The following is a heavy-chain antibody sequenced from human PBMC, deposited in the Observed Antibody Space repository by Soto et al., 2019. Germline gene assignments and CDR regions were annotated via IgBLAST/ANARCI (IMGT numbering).Heavy chain of an antibody. CDR3: AKEPLAQGSGWYADH. D-gene: IGHD6-19*01. V-gene: IGHV3-23*01. Sequence: EVQLLESGGGLVQPGGSLRLSCAASGFSFSDYAMSWVRQAPGKGLEWVSAISGNGGTTYYADSVKGRFTISRDNHXXTLYLQMNSLRDEDTAVYYCAKEPLAQGSGWYADHWGQGTLVTVSS. CDR2: ISGNGGTT. CDR1: GFSFSDYA. J-gene: IGHJ4*02.